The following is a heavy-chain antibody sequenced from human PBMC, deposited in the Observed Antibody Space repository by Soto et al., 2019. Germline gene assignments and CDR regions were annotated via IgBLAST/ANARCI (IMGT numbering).Heavy chain of an antibody. CDR1: GFTFSSYN. Sequence: EVQLVESGGGSIQTGGSLRLSCAASGFTFSSYNMNWVRQAPGKGLEWISYISSTGSTTYYADSVKGRFTTSRDNAKNSLFLQMNSLRDGDTAVYYCAREARDFDYWGQGTLVTVSS. J-gene: IGHJ4*02. CDR2: ISSTGSTT. CDR3: AREARDFDY. V-gene: IGHV3-48*02.